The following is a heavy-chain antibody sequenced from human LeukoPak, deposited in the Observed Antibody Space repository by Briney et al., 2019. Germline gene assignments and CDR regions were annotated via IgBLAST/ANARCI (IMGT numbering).Heavy chain of an antibody. CDR1: GGSISSYY. CDR3: ASIYSSSSSPFDI. Sequence: SETLSLTCTVSGGSISSYYWSWIRQPPGKGLEWIGYIYYSGSTNYNPSLKRRVTISVDTSKNQFSLKLSSVTAADTAVYYCASIYSSSSSPFDIWGQGTMVTVSS. D-gene: IGHD6-6*01. CDR2: IYYSGST. J-gene: IGHJ3*02. V-gene: IGHV4-59*01.